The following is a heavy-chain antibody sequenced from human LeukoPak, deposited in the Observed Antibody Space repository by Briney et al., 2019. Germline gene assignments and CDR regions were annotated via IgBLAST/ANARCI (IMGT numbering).Heavy chain of an antibody. J-gene: IGHJ4*02. CDR2: ITGSGSAT. CDR3: ARGSSFFGHYFDY. D-gene: IGHD3-10*01. V-gene: IGHV3-23*01. Sequence: GGSLRLSCAASGFTLTNYAINWVRQAPGKGLEWVSTITGSGSATYYADSVKGRFTISRDKSKNTLDLQMNALRAEDTAVYYCARGSSFFGHYFDYWGQGTLVTVSS. CDR1: GFTLTNYA.